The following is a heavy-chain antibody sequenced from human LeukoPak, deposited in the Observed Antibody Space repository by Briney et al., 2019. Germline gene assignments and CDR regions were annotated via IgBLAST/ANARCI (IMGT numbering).Heavy chain of an antibody. V-gene: IGHV5-51*01. D-gene: IGHD6-13*01. CDR2: IYPGDSDT. Sequence: GESLKISCKGSEYSFTSYWIGWVRQMPGKGLEWMGIIYPGDSDTRYSPSFQGQVTISADKSISTAYLQWSSLKASDTAMYYCARGNSIVSPNYNWFDPWGQGTLVTVSS. CDR3: ARGNSIVSPNYNWFDP. J-gene: IGHJ5*02. CDR1: EYSFTSYW.